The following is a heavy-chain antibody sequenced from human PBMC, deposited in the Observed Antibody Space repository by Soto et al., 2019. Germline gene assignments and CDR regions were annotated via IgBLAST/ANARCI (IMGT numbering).Heavy chain of an antibody. Sequence: QVQLVESGGGLVKPGGSLRLSCAASGFTFSDYYMSWIRQAPGKGLEWVSYISSSGSTIYYADSVKGRFTISRDNAKNSLYLQMNSLRAEETAVYYCASCTGDYGVPGLLADYYFDYWGQGTLVTVSS. J-gene: IGHJ4*02. V-gene: IGHV3-11*01. CDR3: ASCTGDYGVPGLLADYYFDY. CDR2: ISSSGSTI. D-gene: IGHD4-17*01. CDR1: GFTFSDYY.